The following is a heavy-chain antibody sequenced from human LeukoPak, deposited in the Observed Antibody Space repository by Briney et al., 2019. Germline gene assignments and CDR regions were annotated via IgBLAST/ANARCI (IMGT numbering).Heavy chain of an antibody. CDR3: ARLSTYYDFWSGYLNWFDP. D-gene: IGHD3-3*01. CDR2: IYHSGYT. J-gene: IGHJ5*02. V-gene: IGHV4-38-2*01. CDR1: GYSISSGYY. Sequence: SETLSLTCAVSGYSISSGYYWGWVRQPPRKGLEWIGTIYHSGYTYYNPSLKSRVTISVDTSKNQFSLKLSSVTAADTAVYYCARLSTYYDFWSGYLNWFDPWGQGTLVTVSS.